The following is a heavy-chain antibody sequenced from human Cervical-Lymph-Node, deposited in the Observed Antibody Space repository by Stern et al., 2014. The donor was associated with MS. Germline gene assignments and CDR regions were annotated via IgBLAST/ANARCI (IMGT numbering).Heavy chain of an antibody. J-gene: IGHJ4*02. V-gene: IGHV7-4-1*02. CDR2: INTNTGNP. Sequence: QVQLVQSGSEMKKPGASVKVSCKTSGYTFNRFSINWVRQAPGQGLEWMGWINTNTGNPIYAQDFKARFVFSLDTSVSTAYLQISGLKAEDTAIYSCARHITAADHAFDYWGQGTLVTVSS. D-gene: IGHD6-13*01. CDR3: ARHITAADHAFDY. CDR1: GYTFNRFS.